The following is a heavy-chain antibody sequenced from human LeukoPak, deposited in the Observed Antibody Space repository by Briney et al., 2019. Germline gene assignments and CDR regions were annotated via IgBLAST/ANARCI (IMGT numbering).Heavy chain of an antibody. CDR1: GYTFTGYY. J-gene: IGHJ4*02. CDR3: ARLVSPLAYYYDSSGYLTDY. Sequence: ASVKVSCKASGYTFTGYYMHWVRQAPGQGLEWMGWINPNSGGTNYAQKLQGRVTMTTDTSTSTAYMELRSLRSDDTAVYYCARLVSPLAYYYDSSGYLTDYWGQGTLVTVSS. D-gene: IGHD3-22*01. CDR2: INPNSGGT. V-gene: IGHV1-2*02.